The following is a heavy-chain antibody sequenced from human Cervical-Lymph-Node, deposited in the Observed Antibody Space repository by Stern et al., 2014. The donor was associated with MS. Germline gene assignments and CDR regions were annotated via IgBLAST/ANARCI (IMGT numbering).Heavy chain of an antibody. J-gene: IGHJ4*02. Sequence: QVQLQESGPGLVKPAQTLSLTCKVSGGSISSGGYYWSWIRQRPGEGLEWIGHIDHTGDSYYNPSLKSRISITGDTSKNQVSLNLTSVTVADTGVYYWASRDGKWGQGTLVTVSS. CDR3: ASRDGK. CDR2: IDHTGDS. CDR1: GGSISSGGYY. V-gene: IGHV4-31*03. D-gene: IGHD5-24*01.